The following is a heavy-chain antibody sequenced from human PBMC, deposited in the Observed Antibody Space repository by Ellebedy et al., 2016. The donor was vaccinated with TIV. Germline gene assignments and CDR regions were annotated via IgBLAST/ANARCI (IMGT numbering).Heavy chain of an antibody. CDR3: ATTYDSSLNDAFDI. CDR2: IYYSGST. J-gene: IGHJ3*02. Sequence: MPGGSLRLSCTVSGGSISSYYWSWIRQPPGKGLEWIGSIYYSGSTYYNPSLKSRVTISVDTSKNQFSLKLSSVTAADTAVYYCATTYDSSLNDAFDIWGQGTMVTVSS. D-gene: IGHD3-22*01. V-gene: IGHV4-59*04. CDR1: GGSISSYY.